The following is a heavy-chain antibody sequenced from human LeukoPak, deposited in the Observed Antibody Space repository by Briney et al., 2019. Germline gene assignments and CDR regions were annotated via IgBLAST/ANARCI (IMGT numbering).Heavy chain of an antibody. Sequence: GGSLRLSCAASGFTVSSYAMHWVRQAPGKGLEWVAVISYDGSNKYYADSVKGRFTISRDNSKNTLYLQMNGLRAEDTAVYYCASRPDILTGYYILGAFDIWGQGTMVTVSS. CDR2: ISYDGSNK. CDR3: ASRPDILTGYYILGAFDI. CDR1: GFTVSSYA. V-gene: IGHV3-30*04. D-gene: IGHD3-9*01. J-gene: IGHJ3*02.